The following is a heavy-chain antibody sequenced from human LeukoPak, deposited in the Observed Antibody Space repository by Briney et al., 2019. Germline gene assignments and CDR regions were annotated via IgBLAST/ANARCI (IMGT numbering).Heavy chain of an antibody. J-gene: IGHJ4*02. CDR1: GGSISSYY. CDR3: ATRRIAVAAPFDF. V-gene: IGHV4-59*01. CDR2: IYYSGST. Sequence: PSGTLSLTCTVSGGSISSYYWSWIRQPPGKGLEWIGYIYYSGSTKYNPSLKSRVTISVDTSKNQFSLKVSSVTAADTAVYYCATRRIAVAAPFDFWGQGTLVTVSS. D-gene: IGHD6-19*01.